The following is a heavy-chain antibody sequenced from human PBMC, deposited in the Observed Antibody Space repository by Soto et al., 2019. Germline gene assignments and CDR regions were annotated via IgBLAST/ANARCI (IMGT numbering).Heavy chain of an antibody. D-gene: IGHD5-12*01. Sequence: EVQLVESGGGLVQPGGSLRLSCAASGFTFSSYWMHWVRQAPGKGLVWVSRINSDGSSTSYADSVKGRFTISRDNAKNRXYLQMNSLRAEDTAVYYCARDDTNSWINYYYGMDVWGQGTTVTVSS. CDR3: ARDDTNSWINYYYGMDV. CDR1: GFTFSSYW. V-gene: IGHV3-74*01. CDR2: INSDGSST. J-gene: IGHJ6*02.